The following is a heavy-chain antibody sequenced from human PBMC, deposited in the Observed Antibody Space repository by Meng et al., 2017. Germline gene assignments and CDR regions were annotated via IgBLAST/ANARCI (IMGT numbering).Heavy chain of an antibody. D-gene: IGHD1-26*01. CDR3: ARGSYSFDS. Sequence: PCLVIPSHSLPLIRASSGDSVSSNSAAWSWVRQSPSRGLEWLGRSYYRSKWYHDYAESVKSRISIDPDTSKNQFYLQLRSVTPEDSAVYYCARGSYSFDSWGQRTLVTVSS. J-gene: IGHJ4*02. CDR1: GDSVSSNSAA. CDR2: SYYRSKWYH. V-gene: IGHV6-1*01.